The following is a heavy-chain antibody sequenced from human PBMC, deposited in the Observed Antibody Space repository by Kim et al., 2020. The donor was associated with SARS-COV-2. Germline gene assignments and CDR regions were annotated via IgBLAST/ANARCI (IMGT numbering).Heavy chain of an antibody. CDR3: ARIDDYGEYYFDY. Sequence: NYNPSLRSRVTISIDTSKKHFSLKLSSVTAADTAMYYCARIDDYGEYYFDYWGQGTLVTVSS. D-gene: IGHD4-17*01. J-gene: IGHJ4*02. V-gene: IGHV4-61*03.